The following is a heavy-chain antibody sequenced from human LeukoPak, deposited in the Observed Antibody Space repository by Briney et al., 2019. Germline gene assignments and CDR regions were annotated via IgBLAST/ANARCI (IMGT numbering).Heavy chain of an antibody. CDR1: GFTFSSYW. V-gene: IGHV3-13*01. D-gene: IGHD3-10*01. CDR2: IGTAGDT. Sequence: GGSLRLSCVASGFTFSSYWMHWVRQATGKGLEWVSAIGTAGDTYYPGSVEGRFTISRENAKNSLYLQMNSLRAGDTAVYYCARVLSSYYSGGGMDVWGQGTTVTVSS. CDR3: ARVLSSYYSGGGMDV. J-gene: IGHJ6*02.